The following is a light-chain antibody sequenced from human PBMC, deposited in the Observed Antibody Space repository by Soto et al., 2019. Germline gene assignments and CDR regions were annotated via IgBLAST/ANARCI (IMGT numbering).Light chain of an antibody. CDR2: RNN. V-gene: IGLV1-47*01. CDR1: SSNIGSNY. CDR3: AAWDDSRSGYV. Sequence: QSVLTQPPSASGTPGQRVTISCSGSSSNIGSNYVYWYQQLPGTAPTLLIYRNNQRPSGGPDRCSGSKSGTSASLAISGLRSEDEADYYCAAWDDSRSGYVFGTGTKLTVL. J-gene: IGLJ1*01.